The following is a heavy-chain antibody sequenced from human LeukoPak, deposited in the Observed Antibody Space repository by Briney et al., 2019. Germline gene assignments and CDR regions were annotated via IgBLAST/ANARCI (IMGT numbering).Heavy chain of an antibody. Sequence: GGSLRLSCAASGFTFSNYGMHWVRQAPGKGLEWVAFIRYDGSNKYYADSVKGRFTISRDNSKNTLYLQMNSLRAEDTAVYYCARGLYCSGGSCYLDYWGQGTLVTVSS. D-gene: IGHD2-15*01. CDR3: ARGLYCSGGSCYLDY. V-gene: IGHV3-30*02. CDR2: IRYDGSNK. CDR1: GFTFSNYG. J-gene: IGHJ4*02.